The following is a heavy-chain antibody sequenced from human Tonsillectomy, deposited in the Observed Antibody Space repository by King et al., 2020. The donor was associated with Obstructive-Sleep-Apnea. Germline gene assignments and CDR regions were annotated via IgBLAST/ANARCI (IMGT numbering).Heavy chain of an antibody. J-gene: IGHJ5*02. CDR2: INHSGST. D-gene: IGHD6-13*01. Sequence: VQLQQWGAGLLKPSETLSLTCAVYGGSFSGYYWSWIRQPPGKGLEWIGEINHSGSTNYNPSLKSRVTISVDTSKNQFSLKLSSVTAADTAVYYCAGGKKQQLGYNWFDPWGQGTLVTVSS. CDR1: GGSFSGYY. V-gene: IGHV4-34*01. CDR3: AGGKKQQLGYNWFDP.